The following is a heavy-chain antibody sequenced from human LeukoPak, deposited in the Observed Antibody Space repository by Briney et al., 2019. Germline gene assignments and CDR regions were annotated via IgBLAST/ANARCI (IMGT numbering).Heavy chain of an antibody. J-gene: IGHJ6*03. CDR1: GGSISSYY. CDR2: IYISGST. D-gene: IGHD4-17*01. Sequence: KPSETLSLTCTVSGGSISSYYWSWVRQPAGKGLEWIGRIYISGSTNYNPSLKTRVTISIDKSKNQFSLKLSSVTAADTAVYYCAKKGRTYTDYGGYYDYMDVWGKGTTVTVS. CDR3: AKKGRTYTDYGGYYDYMDV. V-gene: IGHV4-4*07.